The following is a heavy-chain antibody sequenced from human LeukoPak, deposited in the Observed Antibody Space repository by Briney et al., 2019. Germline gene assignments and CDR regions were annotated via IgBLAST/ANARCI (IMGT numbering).Heavy chain of an antibody. CDR3: ARGSRSGWYYFDY. CDR2: IIPIFGTS. CDR1: GGTFSSDT. D-gene: IGHD6-19*01. J-gene: IGHJ4*02. Sequence: SVKVSCKASGGTFSSDTISWVRQAPGQGLEWMGGIIPIFGTSNYAQKFQGRVTITADTATSTAYMELSSLRSDDTAVYSCARGSRSGWYYFDYWGQGTLVTVSS. V-gene: IGHV1-69*06.